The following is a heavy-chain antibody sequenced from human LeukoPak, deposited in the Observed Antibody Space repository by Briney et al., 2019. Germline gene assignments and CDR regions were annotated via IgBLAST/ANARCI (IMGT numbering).Heavy chain of an antibody. CDR2: IYHSGST. V-gene: IGHV4-30-4*01. J-gene: IGHJ4*02. D-gene: IGHD2-2*03. Sequence: PSETLSLTCTVSGGSISSGDYYWSWIRQPPGKGLEWIGYIYHSGSTYYNPSLKSRVTISVDRSKNQFSLKLSSVTAADTAVYYCARVVDIVVVPAAIRYFDYWGQGTLVTVSS. CDR1: GGSISSGDYY. CDR3: ARVVDIVVVPAAIRYFDY.